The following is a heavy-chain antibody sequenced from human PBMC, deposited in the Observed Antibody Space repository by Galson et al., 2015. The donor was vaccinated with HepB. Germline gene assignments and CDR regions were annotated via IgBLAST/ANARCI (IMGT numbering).Heavy chain of an antibody. J-gene: IGHJ6*02. CDR1: GFTFDDYT. V-gene: IGHV3-43*01. CDR2: ISWDGGST. D-gene: IGHD2-15*01. Sequence: SLRLSCAASGFTFDDYTMHWVRQAPGKGLEWVSLISWDGGSTYYADSVKGRFTISRDNSKNSLYLQMNSLRTEDTALYYCAKAHCSGGSCYSSPYYYYGMDVWGQGTTVTVSS. CDR3: AKAHCSGGSCYSSPYYYYGMDV.